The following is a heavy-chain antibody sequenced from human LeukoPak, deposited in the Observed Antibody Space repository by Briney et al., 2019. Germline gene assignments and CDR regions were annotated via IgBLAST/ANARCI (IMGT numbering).Heavy chain of an antibody. CDR2: IAYDGSRA. CDR3: TRYNNDHFDY. V-gene: IGHV3-33*01. D-gene: IGHD1-14*01. J-gene: IGHJ4*02. CDR1: GSTSGGYG. Sequence: PGGSLRLSCAGSGSTSGGYGMHWFRQTPGKGLEWVAVIAYDGSRAFYADSVKGRFTISRDNSKNTMSVQMDDLRAEDTAVYYCTRYNNDHFDYWGQGTLVTVSS.